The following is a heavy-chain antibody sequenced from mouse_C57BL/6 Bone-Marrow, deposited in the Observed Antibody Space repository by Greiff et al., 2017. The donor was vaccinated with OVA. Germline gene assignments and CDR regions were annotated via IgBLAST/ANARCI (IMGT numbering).Heavy chain of an antibody. J-gene: IGHJ3*01. D-gene: IGHD2-4*01. CDR2: ISNLAYSI. CDR3: ARHDYEGFAY. CDR1: GFTFSDYG. V-gene: IGHV5-15*01. Sequence: EVKVVESGGGLVQPGGSLKLSCAASGFTFSDYGMAWVRQAPRKGPEWVAFISNLAYSIYYADTVTGRFTISRENAKNTLYLEMSSLRSEDTAMYYCARHDYEGFAYWGQGTLVTVSA.